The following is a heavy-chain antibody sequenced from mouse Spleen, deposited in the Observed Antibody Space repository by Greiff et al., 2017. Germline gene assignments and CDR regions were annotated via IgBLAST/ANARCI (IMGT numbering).Heavy chain of an antibody. CDR2: INPYNDGT. Sequence: VQLQQSGPELVKPGASVKMSCKASGYTFTSYVMHWVKQKPGQGLEWIGYINPYNDGTKYNEKFKGKATLTSDKSSNTAYLQLSSLTSEDTAVYYCARGNDYDRDGYAMDCWGQGTSVTVSS. CDR1: GYTFTSYV. CDR3: ARGNDYDRDGYAMDC. V-gene: IGHV1-14*01. D-gene: IGHD2-4*01. J-gene: IGHJ4*01.